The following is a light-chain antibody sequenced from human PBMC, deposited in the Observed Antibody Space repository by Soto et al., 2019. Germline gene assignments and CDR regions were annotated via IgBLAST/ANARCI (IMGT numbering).Light chain of an antibody. CDR3: QQYYSTPPT. CDR1: QSVLYSSNNKNY. J-gene: IGKJ1*01. CDR2: WAS. Sequence: DIVMTQSPDSLAVSLGERATINCKSSQSVLYSSNNKNYLAWYQQKPGQPPKLLIYWASTRESGVPDRFSGSGSGTDFTLNISSLQDEDVAVYYCQQYYSTPPTFGQGTKVEIK. V-gene: IGKV4-1*01.